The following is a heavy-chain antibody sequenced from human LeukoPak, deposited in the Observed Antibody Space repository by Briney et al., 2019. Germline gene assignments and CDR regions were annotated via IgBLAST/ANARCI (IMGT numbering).Heavy chain of an antibody. CDR1: RFTFSNAW. V-gene: IGHV3-15*01. J-gene: IGHJ6*04. CDR3: TLLWFGDSAYYYYGMDV. Sequence: GSLRLSCAASRFTFSNAWMSWVRQAPGKGLEWVGRIKSKTDGGTTDYAAPVKGRFTISRDDSKNTLYLQMDSLKTEDTAVYYCTLLWFGDSAYYYYGMDVWGKGTTVTVSS. D-gene: IGHD3-10*01. CDR2: IKSKTDGGTT.